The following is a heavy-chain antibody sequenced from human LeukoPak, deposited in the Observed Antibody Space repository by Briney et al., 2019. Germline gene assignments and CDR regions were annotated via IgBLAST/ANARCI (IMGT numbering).Heavy chain of an antibody. D-gene: IGHD3-9*01. Sequence: PGGSLRLSCAASGFTFSSYSMNWVRQAPGKGLEWVSYISSSSSTIYYADSVKGRFTISRDNAKNSLYLQMNSLRAEDTAVYYCARGGRGDYDILTGHPQLDYWGQGTLVTVSS. J-gene: IGHJ4*02. CDR3: ARGGRGDYDILTGHPQLDY. CDR1: GFTFSSYS. V-gene: IGHV3-48*01. CDR2: ISSSSSTI.